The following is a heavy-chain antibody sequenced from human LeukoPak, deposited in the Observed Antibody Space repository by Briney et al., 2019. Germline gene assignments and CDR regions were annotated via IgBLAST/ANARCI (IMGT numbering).Heavy chain of an antibody. J-gene: IGHJ5*02. CDR3: ARGRMVRGVTWWFDP. CDR1: GYTFTSYD. D-gene: IGHD3-10*01. V-gene: IGHV1-8*01. Sequence: GASVKVSCKASGYTFTSYDVKWVRQATGQGREWRGWMNPNSGNTGYAQKFQGRVTMTRNTSISTAYMELSSLRSEDTAVYYCARGRMVRGVTWWFDPWGQGTLVTVSS. CDR2: MNPNSGNT.